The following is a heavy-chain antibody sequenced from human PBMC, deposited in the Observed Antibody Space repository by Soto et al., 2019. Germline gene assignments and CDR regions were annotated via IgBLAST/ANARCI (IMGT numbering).Heavy chain of an antibody. J-gene: IGHJ4*02. CDR1: GFTFSIYA. CDR2: MTGSGGDI. D-gene: IGHD2-21*02. Sequence: PGGSLRLSCAGSGFTFSIYAMMWVRQSPGKGQEWVAGMTGSGGDIRYADSVKGRFTISKDNSKNTLYLQMNSLRAEDTAMYYCAKDAVYGDGLWLAANWGQGTLVTVSS. V-gene: IGHV3-23*01. CDR3: AKDAVYGDGLWLAAN.